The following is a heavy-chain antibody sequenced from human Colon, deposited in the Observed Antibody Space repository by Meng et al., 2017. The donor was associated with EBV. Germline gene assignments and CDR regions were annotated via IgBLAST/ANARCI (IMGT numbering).Heavy chain of an antibody. D-gene: IGHD4-11*01. CDR2: IYHTGYT. CDR1: GDSITTYY. Sequence: QVQLQESGPGLVKPSETRSLTCAVSGDSITTYYWTWIRQSPGRPLEWIGFIYHTGYTSYNPSFRSRVSISVDTSKNQFSLKLTSMTAADTAVYYCARASLTTVTTPNWFDPWGQGNLVTVSS. J-gene: IGHJ5*02. CDR3: ARASLTTVTTPNWFDP. V-gene: IGHV4-59*01.